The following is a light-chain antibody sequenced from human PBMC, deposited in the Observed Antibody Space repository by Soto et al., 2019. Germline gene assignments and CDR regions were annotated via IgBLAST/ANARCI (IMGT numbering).Light chain of an antibody. J-gene: IGLJ3*02. V-gene: IGLV2-11*01. CDR2: DVS. CDR1: SSDVGAYNY. CDR3: CSYAGSYSWV. Sequence: QSALTQPRSVSGSPGQSVTISCIETSSDVGAYNYVSWYQHHPGKAPKVMIYDVSERPSGVPDRFSGSKSDNKASLTISGLQAEDEADYYCCSYAGSYSWVFGGGTKLTVL.